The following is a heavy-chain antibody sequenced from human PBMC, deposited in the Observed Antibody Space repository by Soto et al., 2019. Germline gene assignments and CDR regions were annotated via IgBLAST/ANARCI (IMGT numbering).Heavy chain of an antibody. CDR1: GGTFSSYA. V-gene: IGHV1-69*13. J-gene: IGHJ6*02. Sequence: SVKVSCKASGGTFSSYAISWVRQAPGQGLEWMGGIIPIFGTANYAQKFQGRVTITADESTRTAYMELSSLRSEDTAVYYCARDPPHTGTTSYYYYYGMDVWGQGSTVTVSS. CDR3: ARDPPHTGTTSYYYYYGMDV. D-gene: IGHD1-1*01. CDR2: IIPIFGTA.